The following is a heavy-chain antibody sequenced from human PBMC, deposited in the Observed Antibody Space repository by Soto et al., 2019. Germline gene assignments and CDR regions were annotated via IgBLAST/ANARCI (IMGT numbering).Heavy chain of an antibody. Sequence: SETLSLTCSVSGADINSGGFTWTWIRQHAGKGREWLGYISHSGRTDYNPALRSRLSISGDTSKNHFSLTLNSVTAADAAVYYCATIGVSGYLDVWGQGTTVTVSS. CDR2: ISHSGRT. J-gene: IGHJ6*02. CDR1: GADINSGGFT. V-gene: IGHV4-31*03. CDR3: ATIGVSGYLDV. D-gene: IGHD3-16*02.